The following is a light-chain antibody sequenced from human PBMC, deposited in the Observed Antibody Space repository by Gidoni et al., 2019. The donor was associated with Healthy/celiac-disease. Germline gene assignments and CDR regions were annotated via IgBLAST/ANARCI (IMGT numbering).Light chain of an antibody. V-gene: IGKV3-11*01. CDR2: DAS. J-gene: IGKJ4*02. Sequence: EVVLPHSPSTLSLSPGERATLSCRASQSVSSYLAWYQQKPGQAPRLLIYDASNRATGIPARFSGSGSGTDFTLTISSLEPEDFAVYYCQQRSNWPPGLTFGGXTKVEIK. CDR1: QSVSSY. CDR3: QQRSNWPPGLT.